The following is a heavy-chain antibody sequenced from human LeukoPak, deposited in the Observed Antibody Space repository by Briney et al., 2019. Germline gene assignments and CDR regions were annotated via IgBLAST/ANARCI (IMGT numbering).Heavy chain of an antibody. J-gene: IGHJ6*03. CDR3: ARDSAFELSGGDTYYYYMDV. CDR1: GGSISSYY. D-gene: IGHD1-26*01. V-gene: IGHV4-59*12. Sequence: SETLSLTCTVSGGSISSYYWSWIRQPPGKGLEWIGYIYYSGSTNYNPSLKSRVTISVDTSKNQFSLKLSSVTAADTAVYYCARDSAFELSGGDTYYYYMDVWGKGTTVTISS. CDR2: IYYSGST.